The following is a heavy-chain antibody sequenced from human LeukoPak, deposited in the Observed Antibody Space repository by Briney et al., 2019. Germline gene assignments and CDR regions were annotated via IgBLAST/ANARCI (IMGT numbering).Heavy chain of an antibody. V-gene: IGHV1-46*01. J-gene: IGHJ3*02. Sequence: GASVKVTCKASGGTFSSYAISWVRQAPGQGLEWMGIINPGGGSTSYAQRLKGRVTMTSDTSTSTVYMELSSLRSEDTAVYYCARPAPTGVDAFDIWGQGTLVTVSS. CDR3: ARPAPTGVDAFDI. CDR1: GGTFSSYA. D-gene: IGHD3-10*01. CDR2: INPGGGST.